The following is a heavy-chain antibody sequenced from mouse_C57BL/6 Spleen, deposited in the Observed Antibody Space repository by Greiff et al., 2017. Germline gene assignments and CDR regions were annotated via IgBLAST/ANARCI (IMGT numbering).Heavy chain of an antibody. CDR2: INPSSGYT. Sequence: QVQLQQSGAELVKPGASVKLSCKASGYTFTSYWMHWVKQRPGQGLEWIGYINPSSGYTKYNQKFKGKATLTADKSSSTAYMQLSSLTSEDSAVYYCARDYSSPFAYWGQGTLVTVSA. V-gene: IGHV1-7*01. D-gene: IGHD2-5*01. J-gene: IGHJ3*01. CDR1: GYTFTSYW. CDR3: ARDYSSPFAY.